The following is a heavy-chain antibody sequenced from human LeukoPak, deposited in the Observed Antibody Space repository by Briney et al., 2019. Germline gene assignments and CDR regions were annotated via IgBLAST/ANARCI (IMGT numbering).Heavy chain of an antibody. CDR2: INPNSGGT. Sequence: GASVKVSCKASGYTFTGYYMHWVRQAPGQGLEWMGWINPNSGGTNYAQKFQGRVTMTRDTSISTAYMELSRLRSDDTAVYYCARGPIDVSGSYNYFDYWGQGTLVTVSS. J-gene: IGHJ4*02. CDR1: GYTFTGYY. CDR3: ARGPIDVSGSYNYFDY. V-gene: IGHV1-2*02. D-gene: IGHD1-26*01.